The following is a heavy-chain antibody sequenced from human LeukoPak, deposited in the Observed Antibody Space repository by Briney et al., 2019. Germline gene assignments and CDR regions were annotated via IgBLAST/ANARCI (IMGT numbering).Heavy chain of an antibody. D-gene: IGHD6-19*01. CDR2: INPNSGGT. CDR1: GYTFTGYY. V-gene: IGHV1-2*02. Sequence: ASVKVSLKASGYTFTGYYMHWGGKAPGPGLEWMGWINPNSGGTNYAQKFQGRVTMTRDTSISTAYMELSRLRSDDTAVYYCARDRRGAVAGFDPWGQGTLVTVSS. CDR3: ARDRRGAVAGFDP. J-gene: IGHJ5*02.